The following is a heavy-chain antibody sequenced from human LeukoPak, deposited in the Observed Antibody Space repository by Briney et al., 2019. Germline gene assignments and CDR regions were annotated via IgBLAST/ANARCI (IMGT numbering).Heavy chain of an antibody. CDR2: IYYSGST. J-gene: IGHJ4*02. Sequence: SETLSLTCAVYGGSFSGYYWSWIRQPPGKGLEWIGYIYYSGSTYYNPSLKSRVTISVDTSKNQFSLKLSSVTAADTAVYYCASAASFGESHWGQGTLVTVSS. CDR3: ASAASFGESH. V-gene: IGHV4-30-4*01. CDR1: GGSFSGYY. D-gene: IGHD3-10*01.